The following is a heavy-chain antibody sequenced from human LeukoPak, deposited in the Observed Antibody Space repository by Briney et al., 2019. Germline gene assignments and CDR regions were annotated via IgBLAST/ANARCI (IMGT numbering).Heavy chain of an antibody. V-gene: IGHV1-2*02. D-gene: IGHD3-10*01. CDR1: GYTFTGYY. CDR2: INPKSGGT. J-gene: IGHJ4*02. CDR3: ARGDYYGSGSYSSHYFDY. Sequence: ASVTVSYKASGYTFTGYYMHWVRQAPGQGLEWMGWINPKSGGTNYAQKFQGRVTMTRDTSISTAYMVLSRLRSDDTAVYYCARGDYYGSGSYSSHYFDYWGQGTLVTVSS.